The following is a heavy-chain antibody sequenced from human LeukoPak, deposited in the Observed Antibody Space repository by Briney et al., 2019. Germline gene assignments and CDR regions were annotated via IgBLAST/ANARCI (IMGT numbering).Heavy chain of an antibody. CDR3: AREGGADWAFDI. D-gene: IGHD1-26*01. Sequence: GGSLRPSCAASGFTFSSYWMHWVRQAPGKGLVWVSRINSDGSSTSYADSVKGRFTISRDNAKNTLYLRMNSLRAEDTAVYYCAREGGADWAFDIWGQGTMVTVSS. CDR1: GFTFSSYW. CDR2: INSDGSST. V-gene: IGHV3-74*01. J-gene: IGHJ3*02.